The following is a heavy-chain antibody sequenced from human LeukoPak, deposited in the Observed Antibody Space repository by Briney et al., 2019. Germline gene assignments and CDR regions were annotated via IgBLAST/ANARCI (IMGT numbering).Heavy chain of an antibody. CDR2: IYPGDSDT. Sequence: GESLKISCKTSGYIFTTYWIGWVRQMPGKGLEWMGNIYPGDSDTRYSPSFQGHVSISVDKSTSTAYLQWSSLEASDTAMYYCVRVGKSDSRTVDPWGQGSLVTASS. J-gene: IGHJ5*02. V-gene: IGHV5-51*01. CDR1: GYIFTTYW. D-gene: IGHD3-22*01. CDR3: VRVGKSDSRTVDP.